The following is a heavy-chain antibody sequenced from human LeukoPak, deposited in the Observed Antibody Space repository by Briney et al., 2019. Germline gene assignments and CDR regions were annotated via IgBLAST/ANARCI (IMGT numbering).Heavy chain of an antibody. J-gene: IGHJ6*04. CDR2: ISYDGSNK. D-gene: IGHD6-19*01. CDR3: AVLRYSSGLTYYYGMDV. Sequence: PGGSLRLSCAASGFTFSSYAMHWVRQAPGKGLEWVAVISYDGSNKYYADSVKGRFTISRDNSKNTLYLQMNSLRAEDAAVYYCAVLRYSSGLTYYYGMDVWGKGTTVTVSS. CDR1: GFTFSSYA. V-gene: IGHV3-30*04.